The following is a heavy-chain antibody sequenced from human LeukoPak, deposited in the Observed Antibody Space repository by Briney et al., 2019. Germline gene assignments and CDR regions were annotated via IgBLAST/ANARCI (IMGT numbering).Heavy chain of an antibody. CDR3: ARAHSSSIRTTFDP. D-gene: IGHD6-13*01. V-gene: IGHV4-61*01. CDR2: IYYSGST. CDR1: GGSVSSGSYY. Sequence: SETLSLTCTVSGGSVSSGSYYWSWIQQPPGKGLEWIGYIYYSGSTNYNPSLKSRVTISVDTSKNQFSLKLSSVTAADAAVYYCARAHSSSIRTTFDPWGQGTLVTVSS. J-gene: IGHJ5*02.